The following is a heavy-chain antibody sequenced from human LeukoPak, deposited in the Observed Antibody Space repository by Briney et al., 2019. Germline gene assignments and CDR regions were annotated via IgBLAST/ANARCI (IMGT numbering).Heavy chain of an antibody. Sequence: GASLKISYKGSGSSFTSYWIGWVRPMPGKGLEWMGIIYPGDSDTRYSLSFQGQVTISADKSINTAYLQWSSLKASDTAMYYCARRYCGGGSCYDYWGQGTLVTVSS. CDR1: GSSFTSYW. CDR3: ARRYCGGGSCYDY. CDR2: IYPGDSDT. V-gene: IGHV5-51*01. D-gene: IGHD2-15*01. J-gene: IGHJ4*02.